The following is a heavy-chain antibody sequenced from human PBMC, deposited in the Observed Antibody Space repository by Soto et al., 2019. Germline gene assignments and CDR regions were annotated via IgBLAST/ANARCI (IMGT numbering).Heavy chain of an antibody. V-gene: IGHV1-69*01. Sequence: QVQLVQSGAEVKKPGSSVKVSCKASGGTFSSYAISWVRQAPGQGLEWMGGIIPIFGTANYAQKFQGRVTITADESTSTAYMELSSLRSEDTAVYYCVRRIAYCGGDCYSGGWFDPWGQGTLVTVSS. J-gene: IGHJ5*02. D-gene: IGHD2-21*02. CDR1: GGTFSSYA. CDR2: IIPIFGTA. CDR3: VRRIAYCGGDCYSGGWFDP.